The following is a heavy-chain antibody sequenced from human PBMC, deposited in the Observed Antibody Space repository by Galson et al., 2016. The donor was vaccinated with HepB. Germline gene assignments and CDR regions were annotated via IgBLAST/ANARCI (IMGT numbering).Heavy chain of an antibody. CDR3: ARDSSPCYIS. CDR2: ISSSTSSI. V-gene: IGHV3-21*01. D-gene: IGHD5-18*01. Sequence: SLRLSCAASGFTFSHYRMNWVRQAPGKGLEWVSFISSSTSSIYYADSVKGRFTISRDNAKNSLYLQMNSLRAEDTAVYYCARDSSPCYISWGQGTLVTVSS. CDR1: GFTFSHYR. J-gene: IGHJ4*02.